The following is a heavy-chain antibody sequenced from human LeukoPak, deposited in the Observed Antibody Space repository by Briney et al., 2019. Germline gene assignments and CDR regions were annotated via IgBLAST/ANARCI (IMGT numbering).Heavy chain of an antibody. V-gene: IGHV1-18*01. CDR3: ARGENYYHYYMDV. CDR2: ISTSNGYT. J-gene: IGHJ6*03. CDR1: GYTFTNYA. D-gene: IGHD1-26*01. Sequence: ASVKVSCKASGYTFTNYAISWVRQAPGHGREWMGWISTSNGYTNYAQKFQGRVTMTTDTSTSTAYMELRSLTSDDTAVYYCARGENYYHYYMDVWGKGTTVTVSS.